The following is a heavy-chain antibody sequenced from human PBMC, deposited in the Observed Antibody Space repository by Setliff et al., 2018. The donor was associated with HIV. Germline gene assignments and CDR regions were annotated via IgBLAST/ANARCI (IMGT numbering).Heavy chain of an antibody. J-gene: IGHJ6*03. V-gene: IGHV4-39*01. CDR3: ARHWVDSSSWSLYYYYYMDV. CDR1: GGSIIKNDLY. Sequence: SETLSLTCAVSGGSIIKNDLYWGWIRQPPGKGLEWIGSVNYGGTTYSNPSLKSRVTISVDTSKNQFSLKLSSVTAADTAVYYCARHWVDSSSWSLYYYYYMDVWGKGTTVTVSS. CDR2: VNYGGTT. D-gene: IGHD6-13*01.